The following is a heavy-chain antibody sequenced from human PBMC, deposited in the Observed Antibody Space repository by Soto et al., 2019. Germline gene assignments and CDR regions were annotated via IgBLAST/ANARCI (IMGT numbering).Heavy chain of an antibody. V-gene: IGHV1-69*02. Sequence: QVQLVQSGAEVKKTGSSVKVSCKASGGTFSSYTISWVRQAPGQGLEWMGRIIPILGIANYAQKFQVRVTITADKSTSTADMEQSSLRAEETAGYYCSSKAAAGIDYWGHGTLVTVSS. J-gene: IGHJ4*01. D-gene: IGHD6-13*01. CDR2: IIPILGIA. CDR3: SSKAAAGIDY. CDR1: GGTFSSYT.